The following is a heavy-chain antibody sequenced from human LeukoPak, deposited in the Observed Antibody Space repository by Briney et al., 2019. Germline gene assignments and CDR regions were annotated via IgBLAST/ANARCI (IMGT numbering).Heavy chain of an antibody. CDR1: GYTFTGNH. J-gene: IGHJ2*01. CDR3: AREVGIVSFNL. V-gene: IGHV1-2*02. CDR2: IDPNSGGT. D-gene: IGHD1-26*01. Sequence: ASVKVSCKASGYTFTGNHVHWLRQAPGQGLDWMGWIDPNSGGTKYAQKFQDRVTMTSDTSISTAYMELSGLRSDDTAVYFFAREVGIVSFNLWGRGTLVTVSS.